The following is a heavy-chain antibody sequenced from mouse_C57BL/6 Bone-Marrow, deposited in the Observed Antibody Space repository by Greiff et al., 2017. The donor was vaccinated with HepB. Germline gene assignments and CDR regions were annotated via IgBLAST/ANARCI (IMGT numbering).Heavy chain of an antibody. CDR1: GFSLSTSGMG. CDR3: ARRGTTVVAYWYFDV. V-gene: IGHV8-12*01. D-gene: IGHD1-1*01. J-gene: IGHJ1*03. CDR2: IYWDDDK. Sequence: QVTLKESGPGILQSSQTLSLTCSFSGFSLSTSGMGVSWIRQPSGKGLEWLAHIYWDDDKRYNPSLKSRLTLSKDTSRNQVFLKITSVDTADTATYYCARRGTTVVAYWYFDVWGTGTTVTVSS.